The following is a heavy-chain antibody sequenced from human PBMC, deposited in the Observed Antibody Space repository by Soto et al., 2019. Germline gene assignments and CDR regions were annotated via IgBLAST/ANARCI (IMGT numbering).Heavy chain of an antibody. CDR3: SGFSGGDLNHYGMDV. J-gene: IGHJ6*02. V-gene: IGHV3-49*03. Sequence: GGSLRLSCTGSGFTFGDYAMSWFRQAPGKGLEWVGLMRSKSYSGTIEYAASVKGRFTISRDDSNSIAYLQMSSLKIEDTAVYYCSGFSGGDLNHYGMDVWGQGTTVTVPS. CDR2: MRSKSYSGTI. D-gene: IGHD5-12*01. CDR1: GFTFGDYA.